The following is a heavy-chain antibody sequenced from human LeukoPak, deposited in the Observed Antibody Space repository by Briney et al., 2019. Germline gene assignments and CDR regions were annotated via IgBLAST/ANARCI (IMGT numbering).Heavy chain of an antibody. CDR1: GGSISSYY. D-gene: IGHD6-19*01. CDR2: IYYSGST. J-gene: IGHJ4*02. CDR3: ARGYSSGWFDY. Sequence: SETLSLTCTVSGGSISSYYWSWIRQPPGKGLEWIGYIYYSGSTNYNPSLKSRVTVSIGTSKNHFSLKLTSVTAADTAVYYCARGYSSGWFDYWGQGTLVTVSS. V-gene: IGHV4-59*01.